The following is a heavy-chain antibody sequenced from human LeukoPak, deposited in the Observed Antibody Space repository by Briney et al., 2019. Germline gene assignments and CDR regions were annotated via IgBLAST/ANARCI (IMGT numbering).Heavy chain of an antibody. V-gene: IGHV3-21*01. CDR1: GFTFTSYS. CDR2: IIISSSYI. D-gene: IGHD3-22*01. CDR3: ATEYYYDSSGSIVLGDI. Sequence: GGSLRLACAASGFTFTSYSMECVRQAPGNGREWVSSIIISSSYIYYADSVKGRFNISRDNYKNMLYLQMNRLRAEDTVVYYCATEYYYDSSGSIVLGDIWGQGKMVTVFS. J-gene: IGHJ3*02.